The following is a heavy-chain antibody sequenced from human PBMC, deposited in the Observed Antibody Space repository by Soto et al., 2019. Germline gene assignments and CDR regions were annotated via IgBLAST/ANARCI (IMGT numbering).Heavy chain of an antibody. CDR3: AREFVTAGGNNYSDP. Sequence: PSETLSLTCGVSGGTVASSHWWSWVLQSPGRGLEWIGNVYHTGDTNFNPSLQSRVTFSVDKSNNQFYLRLTSVTAADTAVYFCAREFVTAGGNNYSDPWGTGPLVPDSP. CDR1: GGTVASSHW. CDR2: VYHTGDT. J-gene: IGHJ5*02. V-gene: IGHV4-4*02. D-gene: IGHD2-21*02.